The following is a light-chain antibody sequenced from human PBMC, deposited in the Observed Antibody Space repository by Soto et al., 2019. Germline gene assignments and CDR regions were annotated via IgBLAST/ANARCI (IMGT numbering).Light chain of an antibody. CDR1: QSVSNY. V-gene: IGKV3-11*01. Sequence: EIVLTQSPATLSLSPGERATLSCRASQSVSNYLAWYQQKPGHAPRLLIHDASTRATGIPARFSGSGSGTDFTLTITTLEPEDFAVYYCQQHINRLSFGGGTKVEIK. J-gene: IGKJ4*01. CDR3: QQHINRLS. CDR2: DAS.